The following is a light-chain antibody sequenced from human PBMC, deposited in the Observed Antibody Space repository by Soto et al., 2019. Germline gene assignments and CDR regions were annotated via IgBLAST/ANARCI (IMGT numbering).Light chain of an antibody. CDR2: AAS. CDR3: NCQDFGNSAVYS. V-gene: IGKV3-20*01. CDR1: QSIRSSY. J-gene: IGKJ2*01. Sequence: IVLTQSPGTLSLSPGESATLSCRASQSIRSSYVAWYQQKPGQAPRLLIYAASARATGLPDRFSGSGSGTDFTLTISRLEPDDFAMYYCNCQDFGNSAVYSFGQGTKLEI.